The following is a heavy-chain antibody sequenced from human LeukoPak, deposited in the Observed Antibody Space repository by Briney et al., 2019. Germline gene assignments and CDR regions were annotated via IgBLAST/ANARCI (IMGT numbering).Heavy chain of an antibody. Sequence: SQTLSLTCTVSGGSISSGGYYWSWIRQPPGKGLEWIGYIYYSGSTYYNPSLKSRVTISVDTSKNQFSLKLSSVTAADTAVYYCASEGYYYDSSGYYDYWGQGTLVTVSS. CDR2: IYYSGST. CDR3: ASEGYYYDSSGYYDY. V-gene: IGHV4-30-4*08. D-gene: IGHD3-22*01. CDR1: GGSISSGGYY. J-gene: IGHJ4*02.